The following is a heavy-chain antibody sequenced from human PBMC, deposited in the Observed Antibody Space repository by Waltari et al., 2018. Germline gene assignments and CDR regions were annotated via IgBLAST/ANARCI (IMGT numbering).Heavy chain of an antibody. CDR3: AARPSRDFWSGYFDY. CDR1: GGSISSSSYY. D-gene: IGHD3-3*01. CDR2: IYYSGST. V-gene: IGHV4-39*01. Sequence: QLQLQESGPGLVKPSETLSLTCTVSGGSISSSSYYWGWIGQPPGKGLEWIGSIYYSGSTYYNPSLRSRVTISVDTSKNQFSLKLSSVTAADTAVYYCAARPSRDFWSGYFDYWGQGTLVTVSS. J-gene: IGHJ4*02.